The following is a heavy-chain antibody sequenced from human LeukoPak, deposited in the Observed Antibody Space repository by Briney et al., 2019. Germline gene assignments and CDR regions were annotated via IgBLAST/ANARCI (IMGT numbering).Heavy chain of an antibody. J-gene: IGHJ3*02. V-gene: IGHV1-2*02. CDR1: GYTFTDYY. D-gene: IGHD3-22*01. CDR3: ARAGLWDYSDSSGYHNAAFDI. CDR2: INPDSGGT. Sequence: SSVKVSCKASGYTFTDYYIHWVRQAPGQGLEGMGWINPDSGGTDNAQKFQGRVTMTRDTSISTAYMEMSRLRSDDTAVYYCARAGLWDYSDSSGYHNAAFDIWGLGTMVTVSS.